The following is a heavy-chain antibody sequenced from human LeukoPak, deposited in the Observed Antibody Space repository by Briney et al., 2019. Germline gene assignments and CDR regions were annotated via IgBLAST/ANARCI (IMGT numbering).Heavy chain of an antibody. CDR3: ARSPTKRVPEDY. CDR2: IFHSGST. V-gene: IGHV4-34*12. J-gene: IGHJ4*02. D-gene: IGHD2-2*01. CDR1: GGSFSGYY. Sequence: SETLSLTCAVYGGSFSGYYWSWIRQPPGKGLEWIGQIFHSGSTSYSPSLKSRVTISMDKSKNQISLRLTSVTAADTAVYYCARSPTKRVPEDYWGQGTLVTVSS.